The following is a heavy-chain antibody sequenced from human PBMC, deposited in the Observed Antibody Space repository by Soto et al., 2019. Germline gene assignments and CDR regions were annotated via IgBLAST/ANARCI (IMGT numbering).Heavy chain of an antibody. CDR3: AKGQHCSTTSCYFYHYVMDV. V-gene: IGHV3-30*18. Sequence: QVQLVESGGGVVQPGRSLRLSCVASGFTFSTYGMHWVRQAPGKGLEWVAVISYDGINKYYADSVKGRLTISRDNSKNTVYLQMNSLRGEDTAVYYCAKGQHCSTTSCYFYHYVMDVWGQGTTVAVSS. CDR1: GFTFSTYG. D-gene: IGHD2-2*01. CDR2: ISYDGINK. J-gene: IGHJ6*02.